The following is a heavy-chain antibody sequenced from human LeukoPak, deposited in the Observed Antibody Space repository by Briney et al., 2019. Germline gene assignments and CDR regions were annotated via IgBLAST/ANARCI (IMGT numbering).Heavy chain of an antibody. J-gene: IGHJ4*02. CDR2: INAGNGNT. CDR3: ARAPGYSYGLFDY. CDR1: GYTFTSYA. D-gene: IGHD5-18*01. Sequence: ASVKVSCKASGYTFTSYAMHWVRQAPGQRLEWMGWINAGNGNTKYSQKFQGRVTITRDTSASTAYMELSGLRSEDTAVYYCARAPGYSYGLFDYWGQGTLVTVSS. V-gene: IGHV1-3*01.